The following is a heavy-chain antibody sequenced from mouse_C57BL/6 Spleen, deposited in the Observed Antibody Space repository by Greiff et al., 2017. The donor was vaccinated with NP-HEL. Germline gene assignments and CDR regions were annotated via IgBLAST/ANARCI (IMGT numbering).Heavy chain of an antibody. V-gene: IGHV1-69*01. Sequence: QVQLKQPGAELVMPGASVKLSCKASGYTFTSYWMHWVKQRPGQGLEWIGEIDPSDSYTNYNQKFKGKSTLTVDKSSSTAYMQLSSLTSEDSAVYYCARQYGSSDWYFDVWGTGTTVTVSS. CDR3: ARQYGSSDWYFDV. CDR2: IDPSDSYT. J-gene: IGHJ1*03. CDR1: GYTFTSYW. D-gene: IGHD1-1*01.